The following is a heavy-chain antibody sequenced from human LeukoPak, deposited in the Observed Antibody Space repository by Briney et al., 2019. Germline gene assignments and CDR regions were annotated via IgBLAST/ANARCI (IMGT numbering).Heavy chain of an antibody. CDR3: ARASSLAN. J-gene: IGHJ4*02. CDR2: IKPDGSEK. V-gene: IGHV3-7*05. Sequence: GGSLRLSCAASGFPFTRYWMSWVRQAPGKGLEWVANIKPDGSEKHYVDSVKGRFTISRDNAKNSLYLQMNGLRAEDTAVYYCARASSLANWGQGTLVTVSS. CDR1: GFPFTRYW.